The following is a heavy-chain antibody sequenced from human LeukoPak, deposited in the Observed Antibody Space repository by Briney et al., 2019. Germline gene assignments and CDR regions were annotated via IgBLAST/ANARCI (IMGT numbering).Heavy chain of an antibody. J-gene: IGHJ4*02. CDR2: ISYDGSNK. V-gene: IGHV3-30*04. Sequence: GGSLRLSCAASGLTFISYAMTWVRQAPGKGLEWVAVISYDGSNKYYADSVKGRFTISRDNSKNTLYLQMNSLRAEDTAVYYCASSSSWYGYFDYWGQGTLVTVSS. CDR3: ASSSSWYGYFDY. CDR1: GLTFISYA. D-gene: IGHD6-13*01.